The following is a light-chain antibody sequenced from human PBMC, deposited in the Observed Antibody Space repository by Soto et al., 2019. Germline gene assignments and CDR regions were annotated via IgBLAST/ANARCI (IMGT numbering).Light chain of an antibody. CDR3: QQYNSWPLT. CDR2: GAS. Sequence: EIVMTQSPATLSVSPGERATLSCRASQSVSSNLAWYQQKPGQAPWLLIYGASTRATGIPARFSGSGSGTEFTLTISSLQSEDFAVYYCQQYNSWPLTFGGGTKVEIK. V-gene: IGKV3-15*01. CDR1: QSVSSN. J-gene: IGKJ4*01.